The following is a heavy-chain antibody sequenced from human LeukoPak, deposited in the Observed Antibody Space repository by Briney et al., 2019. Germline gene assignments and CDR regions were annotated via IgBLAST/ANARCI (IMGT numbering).Heavy chain of an antibody. D-gene: IGHD6-19*01. CDR3: ARRDYSSGWYPTY. CDR2: IKSQTEGGTT. Sequence: GGSLRLSCAASGFTFSNAWMSWVRQAPAQGLEWVGRIKSQTEGGTTDYAAPVKGRFTISRDDSKNTLYLQMDSLQTEDTAVYYCARRDYSSGWYPTYWGQGTLVTVSS. CDR1: GFTFSNAW. J-gene: IGHJ4*02. V-gene: IGHV3-15*01.